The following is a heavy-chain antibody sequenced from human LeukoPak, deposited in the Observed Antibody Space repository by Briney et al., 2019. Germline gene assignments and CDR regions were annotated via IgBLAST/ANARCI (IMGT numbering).Heavy chain of an antibody. CDR1: GFTFSSYA. CDR2: ISYDGSNK. Sequence: GRSLRLSCAASGFTFSSYAMHWVRQAPGKGLEWVAVISYDGSNKYYADSVKGRFTISRDNSKNTLYLQMNSLRAEDTAVYYCAKDAEDGGSNYYYYFDYWGQGTLVTVSS. J-gene: IGHJ4*02. CDR3: AKDAEDGGSNYYYYFDY. V-gene: IGHV3-30-3*01. D-gene: IGHD4-11*01.